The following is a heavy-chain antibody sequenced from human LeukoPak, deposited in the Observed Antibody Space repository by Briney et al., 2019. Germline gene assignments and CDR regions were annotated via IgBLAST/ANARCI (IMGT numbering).Heavy chain of an antibody. V-gene: IGHV1-24*01. D-gene: IGHD3-16*02. CDR3: AAHRHYDYVWGSYRFDAFDI. CDR1: GYTLTELS. J-gene: IGHJ3*02. CDR2: FDPEDGET. Sequence: GASVKVSCKVSGYTLTELSMHWVRQAPGKGLEWMGGFDPEDGETIYAQKFQGRVTMTEDTSTDTAYMELSSLRSEDTAVYYCAAHRHYDYVWGSYRFDAFDIWGQGTMVTVSS.